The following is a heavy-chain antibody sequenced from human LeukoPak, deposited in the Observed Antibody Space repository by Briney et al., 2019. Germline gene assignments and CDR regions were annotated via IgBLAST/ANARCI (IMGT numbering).Heavy chain of an antibody. V-gene: IGHV6-1*01. Sequence: SQTLSLTCAISGDSVSSNSAAWNWIRQSPSRGLEWLGRTYYRSKWYNDYAVSVKSRITINPDTSKNQFSLQLNSVTPEDTAVYYCARGRYYDSSGYYPPSFRYYYYYMDVWGKGTTVTVSS. CDR2: TYYRSKWYN. CDR1: GDSVSSNSAA. J-gene: IGHJ6*03. CDR3: ARGRYYDSSGYYPPSFRYYYYYMDV. D-gene: IGHD3-22*01.